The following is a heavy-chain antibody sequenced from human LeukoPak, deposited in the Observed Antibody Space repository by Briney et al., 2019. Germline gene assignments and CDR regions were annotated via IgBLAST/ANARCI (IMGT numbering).Heavy chain of an antibody. CDR2: INWNGGST. J-gene: IGHJ3*02. D-gene: IGHD3-22*01. V-gene: IGHV3-20*04. CDR1: GGSFSGYY. CDR3: ARDRSPGSDSSGYYPDAFVI. Sequence: ETLSLTCAVYGGSFSGYYWSWVRQAPGKGLEWVSGINWNGGSTGYADSVKGRFTISRDNTRNSLYLQMSSLRAEDTAVYYCARDRSPGSDSSGYYPDAFVIWGQGTMVSVSS.